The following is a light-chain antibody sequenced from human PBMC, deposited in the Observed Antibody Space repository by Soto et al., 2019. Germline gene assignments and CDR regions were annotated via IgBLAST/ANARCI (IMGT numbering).Light chain of an antibody. CDR3: SSYTTTGTLYV. V-gene: IGLV2-14*01. Sequence: QSVLTQPASVSGSPGQSITISWTGTSSDVGSYKYVSWYQQHPGKAPKLMIYEVNNRPSGVSDRFSGSKSDNTASLTISGLHAEDEADYYCSSYTTTGTLYVFGTGTKLTGL. J-gene: IGLJ1*01. CDR2: EVN. CDR1: SSDVGSYKY.